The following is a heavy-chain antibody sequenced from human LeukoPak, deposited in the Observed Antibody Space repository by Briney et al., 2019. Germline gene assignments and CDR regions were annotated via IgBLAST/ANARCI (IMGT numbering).Heavy chain of an antibody. CDR1: GFTFSSYG. J-gene: IGHJ4*02. V-gene: IGHV3-30*18. Sequence: GGSLRLSCAASGFTFSSYGMHWVRQAPGKGLEWVAVISYDGSNKYYADSVRGRFTISRDNSKNTLYLQMNSLRAEDTAVYYCAKDLGVQWLVPYYFDYWGQGTLVTVSS. CDR2: ISYDGSNK. D-gene: IGHD6-19*01. CDR3: AKDLGVQWLVPYYFDY.